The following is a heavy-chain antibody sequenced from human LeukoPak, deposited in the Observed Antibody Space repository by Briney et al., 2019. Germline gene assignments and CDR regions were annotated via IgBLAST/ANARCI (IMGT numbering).Heavy chain of an antibody. CDR3: ARRHGRCSDGSCYYPDY. D-gene: IGHD2-15*01. CDR1: GYTFTSYD. V-gene: IGHV1-8*01. CDR2: MNPNSGNA. Sequence: PWASVKVSCKASGYTFTSYDINWVRQATGQGLEWMGWMNPNSGNAGYAQKFQGRVTMTRNSSITTAYMKLSSLRSEDTAVYYCARRHGRCSDGSCYYPDYWGQGTLVTVSS. J-gene: IGHJ4*02.